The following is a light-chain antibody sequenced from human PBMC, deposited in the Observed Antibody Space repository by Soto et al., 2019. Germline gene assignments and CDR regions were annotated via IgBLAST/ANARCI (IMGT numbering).Light chain of an antibody. CDR2: EVI. CDR3: CSYTRSSTLL. J-gene: IGLJ2*01. Sequence: QSALTQPASVSGSPGQSITISCTGTSSDVGRYNYVSWYQQHPGRAPRLIVYEVINRPAVVSNRFSGSKSGNTASLTISGLHAADEAAYYCCSYTRSSTLLFGGGTKLTVL. CDR1: SSDVGRYNY. V-gene: IGLV2-14*01.